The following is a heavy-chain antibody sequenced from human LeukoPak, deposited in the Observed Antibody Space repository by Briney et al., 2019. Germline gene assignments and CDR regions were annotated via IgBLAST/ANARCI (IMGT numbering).Heavy chain of an antibody. D-gene: IGHD3-9*01. Sequence: SETLPLTCTVSGGSISSYYWSWIRQPAGKGLEWIGRIYTSGSTNYNPSLKSRVTMSVDTSKNQFSLKLSSVTAADTAVYYCASLDYDILTGYYSTLDVWGKGTTVTVSS. J-gene: IGHJ6*04. CDR1: GGSISSYY. V-gene: IGHV4-4*07. CDR3: ASLDYDILTGYYSTLDV. CDR2: IYTSGST.